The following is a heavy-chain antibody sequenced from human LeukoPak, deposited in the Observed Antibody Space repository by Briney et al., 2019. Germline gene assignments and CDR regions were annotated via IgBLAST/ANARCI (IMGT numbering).Heavy chain of an antibody. V-gene: IGHV1-46*01. D-gene: IGHD1-26*01. CDR3: AAERAYSGSYYGDAYFDY. Sequence: ASVKVSCKASGYTFTSYYMHWVRQAPGQGLEWMGIINPSGGSTSYAQKFQERVTITRDMSTSTAYMELSSLRSEDTAVYYCAAERAYSGSYYGDAYFDYWGQGTLVTVSS. CDR1: GYTFTSYY. J-gene: IGHJ4*02. CDR2: INPSGGST.